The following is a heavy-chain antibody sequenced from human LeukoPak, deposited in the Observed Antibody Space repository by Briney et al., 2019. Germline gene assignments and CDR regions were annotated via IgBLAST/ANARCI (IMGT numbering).Heavy chain of an antibody. CDR2: IYETGST. CDR1: GGSMTSFY. J-gene: IGHJ4*02. Sequence: SETLSLTCTVSGGSMTSFYRSWIRQSPGKGLEWIGYIYETGSTHYNPSLESRVTISLDMSKSHFSLKMSSVTAADTAVYCCARGWATAFFDCWGQGTLVTVSS. CDR3: ARGWATAFFDC. D-gene: IGHD2-21*02. V-gene: IGHV4-59*01.